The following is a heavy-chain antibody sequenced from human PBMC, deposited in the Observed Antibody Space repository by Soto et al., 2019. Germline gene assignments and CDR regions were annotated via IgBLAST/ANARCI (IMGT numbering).Heavy chain of an antibody. CDR3: ARGLRGVLHS. D-gene: IGHD1-26*01. CDR1: GFNFGNFG. J-gene: IGHJ4*02. Sequence: PGGSLRLSCVASGFNFGNFGMHWVRQAPGKGLEWLTVISNDENIKQDSVRGRFAIARDNSKNTLYLHLTSLRAEDTAIYYCARGLRGVLHSWRQGTLVTVSS. V-gene: IGHV3-33*01. CDR2: ISNDENIK.